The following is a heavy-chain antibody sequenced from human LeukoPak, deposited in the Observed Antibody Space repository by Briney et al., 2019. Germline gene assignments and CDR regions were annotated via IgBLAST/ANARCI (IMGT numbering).Heavy chain of an antibody. J-gene: IGHJ4*02. CDR1: AFTISASG. V-gene: IGHV3-48*01. D-gene: IGHD2-2*01. CDR3: ARDSRSHCSSTACYGPYFDY. Sequence: PGGSLRLSCAASAFTISASGMSWVRQTSGKGLEWISYISSSGTIIYYADSVKGRFTISRDSAKNSLFLQMNSLRAEDTAVHYCARDSRSHCSSTACYGPYFDYWGQGTLVTVSS. CDR2: ISSSGTII.